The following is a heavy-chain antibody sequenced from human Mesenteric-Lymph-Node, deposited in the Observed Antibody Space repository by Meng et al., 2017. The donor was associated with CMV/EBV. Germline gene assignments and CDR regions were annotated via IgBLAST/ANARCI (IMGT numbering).Heavy chain of an antibody. V-gene: IGHV4-59*01. CDR2: IYYSGST. J-gene: IGHJ4*02. CDR1: GGSISSYY. CDR3: ARVRLGLGYFDY. D-gene: IGHD6-19*01. Sequence: GSLRLSCTVSGGSISSYYWSWIRQPPGKGLEWIGYIYYSGSTNYNPSLKSRVTISVDTSKNQFSLKLSSVTAADTAVYYCARVRLGLGYFDYWGQGTLVTVSS.